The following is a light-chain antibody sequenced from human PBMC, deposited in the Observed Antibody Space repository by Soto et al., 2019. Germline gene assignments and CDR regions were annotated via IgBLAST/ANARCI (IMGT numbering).Light chain of an antibody. CDR2: GAS. CDR1: QSISSNY. CDR3: QQHSLSPGG. Sequence: EIVLTQSPGTLSLSPGERATLSCRASQSISSNYLAWYQQKAGQAPSLLISGASIRAPGIPDRFSGSGSGTDFTLTISRLEPEYFGVYHCQQHSLSPGGFGGGTKLAIK. V-gene: IGKV3-20*01. J-gene: IGKJ4*01.